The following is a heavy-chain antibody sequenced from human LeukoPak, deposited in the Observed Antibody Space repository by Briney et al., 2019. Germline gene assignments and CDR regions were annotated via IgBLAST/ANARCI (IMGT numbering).Heavy chain of an antibody. CDR1: GYSFTSYW. V-gene: IGHV5-51*01. CDR2: IYPGDSDT. J-gene: IGHJ4*02. CDR3: ATTARAGTKTFDY. D-gene: IGHD1-14*01. Sequence: GESLKISCKGSGYSFTSYWIGWVRQMPGKGLEWMGIIYPGDSDTRYSPSSQGQVTISADKSISTAYLQWSGLKASDTAMYYCATTARAGTKTFDYWGQGTLVTVSS.